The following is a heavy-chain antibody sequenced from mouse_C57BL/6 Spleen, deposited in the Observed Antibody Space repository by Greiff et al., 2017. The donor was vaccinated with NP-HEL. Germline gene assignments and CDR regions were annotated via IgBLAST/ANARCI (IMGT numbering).Heavy chain of an antibody. CDR2: INPYNGGT. Sequence: EVQLQESGPVLVKPGASVKMSCKASGYTFTDYYMNWVKQSHGKSLEWIGVINPYNGGTSYNQKFKGKATLTVDKSSSTAYMELNSLTSEDSAVYYSARKHYGSSYDWYVDVWGTGTTVTVSS. CDR3: ARKHYGSSYDWYVDV. J-gene: IGHJ1*03. D-gene: IGHD1-1*01. V-gene: IGHV1-19*01. CDR1: GYTFTDYY.